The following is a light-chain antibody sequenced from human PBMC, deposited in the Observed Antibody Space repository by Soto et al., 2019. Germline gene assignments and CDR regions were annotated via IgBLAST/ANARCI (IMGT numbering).Light chain of an antibody. V-gene: IGKV1-5*03. Sequence: DIQMTQSASILSASFGDRVTITWGASQSISSWLAWYQQKPGTAPKLLIYKASTLGSGVPSRFSGIRSGTEFTITVSSLQPDDFATYYCQQYNDSFPYTFGQGTKV. CDR2: KAS. J-gene: IGKJ2*01. CDR1: QSISSW. CDR3: QQYNDSFPYT.